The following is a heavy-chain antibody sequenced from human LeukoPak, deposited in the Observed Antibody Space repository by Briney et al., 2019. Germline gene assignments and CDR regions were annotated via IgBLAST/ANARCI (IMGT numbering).Heavy chain of an antibody. CDR1: GFTYHDFA. Sequence: SLRLSCVASGFTYHDFAMHWVRQAPGKGLEWVSAISWNSDNIDYADSVKGRFTIYRDNDRNSLYLEMASLRVEDTALYYCVKSGGYYYMDAWGKGTPVTVSS. V-gene: IGHV3-9*01. CDR3: VKSGGYYYMDA. J-gene: IGHJ6*03. CDR2: ISWNSDNI. D-gene: IGHD3-16*01.